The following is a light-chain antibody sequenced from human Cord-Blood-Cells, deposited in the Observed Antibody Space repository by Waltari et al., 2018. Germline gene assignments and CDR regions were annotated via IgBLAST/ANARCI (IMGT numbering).Light chain of an antibody. Sequence: DFQMTQSPSSPPASVGDRVTITCRASQSISSYLNWYQQKPGKAPKLLIYAASSLQSGVPSRFSGSGSGTDFTLTISSLQPEDFATYYCQQSYSTPPTFGGGTKVEIK. J-gene: IGKJ4*01. V-gene: IGKV1-39*01. CDR2: AAS. CDR1: QSISSY. CDR3: QQSYSTPPT.